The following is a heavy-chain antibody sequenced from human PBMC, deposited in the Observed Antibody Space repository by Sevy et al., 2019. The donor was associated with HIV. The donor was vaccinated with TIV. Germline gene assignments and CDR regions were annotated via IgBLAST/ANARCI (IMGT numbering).Heavy chain of an antibody. Sequence: GKSLKISCEGSGYSFTSHWIGWVRHMPGKGLEWMGIIYPDDSETRYSPSFQGQVTFSADKSISTAYLQWSSLKASDTAMYYCATSRSEDFDSSGYYIYWGQGTTVTVSS. CDR2: IYPDDSET. V-gene: IGHV5-51*01. CDR3: ATSRSEDFDSSGYYIY. D-gene: IGHD3-22*01. J-gene: IGHJ4*02. CDR1: GYSFTSHW.